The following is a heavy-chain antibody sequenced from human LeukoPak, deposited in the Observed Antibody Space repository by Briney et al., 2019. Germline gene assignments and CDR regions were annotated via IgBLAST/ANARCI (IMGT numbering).Heavy chain of an antibody. CDR1: GFTMSNYG. V-gene: IGHV3-23*01. D-gene: IGHD3/OR15-3a*01. CDR3: AKHFCTGLDCSLFDS. Sequence: GGSLRLSCAASGFTMSNYGVSWVRQAPGKGLEWVSGIRSAVDTTHYADSVKGRFIISRDNSKNTLSLLLNSLRPEDTALYYCAKHFCTGLDCSLFDSWGQGTLVTVSS. CDR2: IRSAVDTT. J-gene: IGHJ4*02.